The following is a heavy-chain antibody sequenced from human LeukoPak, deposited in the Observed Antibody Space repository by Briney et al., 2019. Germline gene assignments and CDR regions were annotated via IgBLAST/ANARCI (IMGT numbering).Heavy chain of an antibody. CDR3: AKAGAFFRAGTGSFDY. J-gene: IGHJ4*02. Sequence: PGGSLRLSCAASGFTFSSYSMNWVRQAPGKGLEWVSYISSSSSTIYYADSVKGRFTISRDNAKNSLYLQMNSLRAEDTAVYYCAKAGAFFRAGTGSFDYWGQGTLVTVSS. CDR1: GFTFSSYS. V-gene: IGHV3-48*04. CDR2: ISSSSSTI. D-gene: IGHD6-19*01.